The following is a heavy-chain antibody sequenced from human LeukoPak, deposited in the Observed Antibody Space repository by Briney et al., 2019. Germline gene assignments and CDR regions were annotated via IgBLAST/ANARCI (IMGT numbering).Heavy chain of an antibody. CDR1: GGSISSYY. CDR3: ARLWGNGYIDY. Sequence: PSETLSLTCTVSGGSISSYYWSWIRQPPGKGLEWIGYIYYSGSTNYNPSLKSRVTISVDTSKNQFSLKLSSVTAADTAVYYCARLWGNGYIDYWGQGTLVTVSS. V-gene: IGHV4-59*12. D-gene: IGHD3-16*01. CDR2: IYYSGST. J-gene: IGHJ4*02.